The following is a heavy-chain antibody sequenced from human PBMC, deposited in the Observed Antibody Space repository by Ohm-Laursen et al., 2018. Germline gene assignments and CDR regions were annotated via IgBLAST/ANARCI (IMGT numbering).Heavy chain of an antibody. Sequence: SLRLSCTASGSTFSSYGMHWVRQAPGKGLEWVAVIWYDGSNKYYADSVKGRFTISRDNSKNTLYLQMNSLRAEDTAVYYCTRDGSGWYSSYYYGMDVWGQGTTVTVSS. J-gene: IGHJ6*02. CDR3: TRDGSGWYSSYYYGMDV. CDR2: IWYDGSNK. D-gene: IGHD6-19*01. V-gene: IGHV3-33*01. CDR1: GSTFSSYG.